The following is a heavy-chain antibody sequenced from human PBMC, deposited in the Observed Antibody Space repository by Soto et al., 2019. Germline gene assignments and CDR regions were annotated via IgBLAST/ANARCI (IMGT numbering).Heavy chain of an antibody. CDR3: AKGLDYYEGPDAFDI. CDR1: GFTFDDYA. CDR2: ISWNSGSI. J-gene: IGHJ3*02. Sequence: PGGSLRLSCAASGFTFDDYAVHWVRQAPGKGLEWVSGISWNSGSIGYADSVKGRFTISRDNAKNSLYLQMNSLRAEDTALYYCAKGLDYYEGPDAFDIWGQGTMVTVSS. V-gene: IGHV3-9*01. D-gene: IGHD3-22*01.